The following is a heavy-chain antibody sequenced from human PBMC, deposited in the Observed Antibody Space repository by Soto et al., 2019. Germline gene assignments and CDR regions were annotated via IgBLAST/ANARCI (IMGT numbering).Heavy chain of an antibody. CDR3: AIQMQQLVFNWFDP. Sequence: SETLSLTCTVSGGSISSSRYYWGWIRQPPGKGLEWIGSIYYSGSTYYNPSLKSRVTISVDTSKNQFSLKLSSVTAADTVVYYCAIQMQQLVFNWFDPWGQGTLVTVS. J-gene: IGHJ5*02. CDR2: IYYSGST. D-gene: IGHD6-13*01. CDR1: GGSISSSRYY. V-gene: IGHV4-39*01.